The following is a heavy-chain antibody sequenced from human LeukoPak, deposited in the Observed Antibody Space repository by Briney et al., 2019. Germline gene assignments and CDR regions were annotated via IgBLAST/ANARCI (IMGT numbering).Heavy chain of an antibody. D-gene: IGHD6-13*01. CDR2: IIPIFGTA. J-gene: IGHJ5*02. V-gene: IGHV1-69*13. CDR1: GGTFSSYA. CDR3: AKLAAAGTVHWFDP. Sequence: SVKVSCKASGGTFSSYAISWVRQAPGQGLEWMGGIIPIFGTANYAQKFQGRVTITADESTSTAYMEMSSLRSEDTAVYYCAKLAAAGTVHWFDPWGQGTLVTVSS.